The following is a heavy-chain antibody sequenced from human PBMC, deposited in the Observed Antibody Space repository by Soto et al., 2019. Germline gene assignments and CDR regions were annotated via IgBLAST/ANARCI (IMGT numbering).Heavy chain of an antibody. CDR2: IYYSGST. J-gene: IGHJ5*02. V-gene: IGHV4-59*01. CDR1: GGSISSYY. CDR3: ARGITMIVSDWFDP. D-gene: IGHD3-22*01. Sequence: SETLSLTCTVSGGSISSYYWSWIRQPPGKGLEWIGYIYYSGSTNYNPSLKSRVTISVDTSKNQFSLKLSSVTAADAAVYYCARGITMIVSDWFDPWGQGTLVTVSS.